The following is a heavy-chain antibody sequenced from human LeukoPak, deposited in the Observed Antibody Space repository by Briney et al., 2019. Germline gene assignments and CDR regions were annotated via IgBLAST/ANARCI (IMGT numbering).Heavy chain of an antibody. CDR1: GGSISSYY. V-gene: IGHV4-4*07. Sequence: PSETLSLTCTVSGGSISSYYWSWIRQPAGKGLEWIGRIYTSGSTNYNPSLKSRVTISVDKSKNQFSLKLSSATAADTAVYYCARAPYSSSWMVWGGDYFDYWGQGTLVTVSS. J-gene: IGHJ4*02. CDR3: ARAPYSSSWMVWGGDYFDY. CDR2: IYTSGST. D-gene: IGHD6-13*01.